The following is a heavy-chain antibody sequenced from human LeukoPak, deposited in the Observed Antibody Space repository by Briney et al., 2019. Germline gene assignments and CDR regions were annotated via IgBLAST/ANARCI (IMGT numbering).Heavy chain of an antibody. Sequence: SETLSPTCAVYGGSFSGYYWSWIRQPPGKGLEWIGEINHSGSTNYNPSLKSRVTISVDASKNQFSLKLSSVTAADTAVYYCASRPTGRSFDYWGQGTLVTVSS. CDR1: GGSFSGYY. CDR3: ASRPTGRSFDY. CDR2: INHSGST. J-gene: IGHJ4*02. V-gene: IGHV4-34*01. D-gene: IGHD1-14*01.